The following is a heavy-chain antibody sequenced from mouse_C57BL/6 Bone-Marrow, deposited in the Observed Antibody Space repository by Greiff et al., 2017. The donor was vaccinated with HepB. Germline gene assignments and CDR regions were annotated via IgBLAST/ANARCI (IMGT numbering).Heavy chain of an antibody. CDR2: IYPGGGYT. Sequence: VKVVESGAELVRPGTSVKMSCKASGYTLTNYWIGWAKQRPGHGLEWIGDIYPGGGYTNYNEKFKVKATLTADKSSSTAYMQFSSLTSEDSAIYYCAREPYGYAMDYWGQGTSVTVSS. V-gene: IGHV1-63*01. J-gene: IGHJ4*01. CDR3: AREPYGYAMDY. CDR1: GYTLTNYW. D-gene: IGHD1-1*02.